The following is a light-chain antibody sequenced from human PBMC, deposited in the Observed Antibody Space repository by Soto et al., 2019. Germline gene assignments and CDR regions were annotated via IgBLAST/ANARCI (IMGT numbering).Light chain of an antibody. CDR2: GAS. V-gene: IGKV3-15*01. CDR1: QSVSSF. J-gene: IGKJ2*01. Sequence: EIVMTQSPATLSVSPGERATVSCRASQSVSSFLAWYQQKPGQAPRLLIYGASTRATGIPARFSGSGSGTEFTLTISSLQSEDFAVYYCQQYNNWPYTFCQGTKLE. CDR3: QQYNNWPYT.